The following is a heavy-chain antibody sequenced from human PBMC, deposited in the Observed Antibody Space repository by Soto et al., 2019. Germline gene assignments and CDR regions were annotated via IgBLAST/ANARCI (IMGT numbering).Heavy chain of an antibody. D-gene: IGHD2-2*01. CDR1: GFTLRNYD. J-gene: IGHJ3*01. CDR2: IGTGGDT. V-gene: IGHV3-13*01. Sequence: GGSLRLSCAASGFTLRNYDMYWVRHVTGEGLEWVSGIGTGGDTHYSGCVKGRFTISRETAQNSLFLQMDSLRAWDTAVYYCVRGGLQRQVLDVYDVWGSGAMVTVSS. CDR3: VRGGLQRQVLDVYDV.